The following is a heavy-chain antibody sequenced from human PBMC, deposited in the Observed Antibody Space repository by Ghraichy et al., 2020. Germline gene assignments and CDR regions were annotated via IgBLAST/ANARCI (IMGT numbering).Heavy chain of an antibody. V-gene: IGHV3-23*01. CDR3: AKIEDIVVVVAATPADY. J-gene: IGHJ4*02. CDR1: GFTFSSYA. CDR2: ISGSGGST. D-gene: IGHD2-15*01. Sequence: GESLNISCAASGFTFSSYAMSWVRQAPGKGLEWVSAISGSGGSTYYADSVKGRFTISRDNSKNTLYLQMNSLRAEDTAVYYCAKIEDIVVVVAATPADYWGQGTLVTVSS.